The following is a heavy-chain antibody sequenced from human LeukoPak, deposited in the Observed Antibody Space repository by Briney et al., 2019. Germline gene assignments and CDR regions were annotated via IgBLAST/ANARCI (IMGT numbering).Heavy chain of an antibody. Sequence: SETLSLTCAVSGGLISGHDWSWIRQTPGKGLEWIGEINHSGKTNYNPSLKSRATLSIDTSKKQFSLKLRSVTAADTAMYYCARGRMAKRNAFDIWGQGTTVSVSS. CDR2: INHSGKT. CDR3: ARGRMAKRNAFDI. J-gene: IGHJ3*02. CDR1: GGLISGHD. V-gene: IGHV4-34*01. D-gene: IGHD2-8*01.